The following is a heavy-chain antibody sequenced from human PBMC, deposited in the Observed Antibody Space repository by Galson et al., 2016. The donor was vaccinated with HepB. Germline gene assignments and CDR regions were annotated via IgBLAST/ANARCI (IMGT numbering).Heavy chain of an antibody. V-gene: IGHV4-59*02. J-gene: IGHJ4*02. D-gene: IGHD1-26*01. Sequence: LRLSCAASGFIVSSNDMSWVRQAPGKGLEWIGYIYYSGSTNYNPSLKSRVTISVDTSKNQFSLRLTSVTAADTAVYYCARGLAAAWESLAYWGQGTLVIVSS. CDR2: IYYSGST. CDR1: GFIVSSND. CDR3: ARGLAAAWESLAY.